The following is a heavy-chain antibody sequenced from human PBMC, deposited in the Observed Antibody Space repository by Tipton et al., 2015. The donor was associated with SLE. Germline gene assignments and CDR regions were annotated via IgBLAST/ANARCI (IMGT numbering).Heavy chain of an antibody. CDR1: DGSLSGYY. CDR2: IYYTGTTT. CDR3: ARLHGYSYGLNWFDP. D-gene: IGHD5-18*01. V-gene: IGHV4-39*07. Sequence: TLSLTCTVFDGSLSGYYWAWLRQSPGQGLEWIGSIYYTGTTTYYNSFLKSRVTMSVDTSKNQFSLRLTSVIAADTAVYYCARLHGYSYGLNWFDPWGQGTLISVSS. J-gene: IGHJ5*02.